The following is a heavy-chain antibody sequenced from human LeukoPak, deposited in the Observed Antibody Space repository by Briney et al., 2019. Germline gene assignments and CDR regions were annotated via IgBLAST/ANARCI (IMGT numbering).Heavy chain of an antibody. D-gene: IGHD3-22*01. CDR2: INPNGGST. Sequence: ASVKVSCKASGYTFTSYYMSWVRQAPGQGLEWMGMINPNGGSTNYAQKFQGRVTVTRDTSTSTVYMELSCLRSEDTAVYYCARGSINYNSGGYYDNPPLDYWGQGTLVTVSS. J-gene: IGHJ4*02. CDR1: GYTFTSYY. V-gene: IGHV1-46*01. CDR3: ARGSINYNSGGYYDNPPLDY.